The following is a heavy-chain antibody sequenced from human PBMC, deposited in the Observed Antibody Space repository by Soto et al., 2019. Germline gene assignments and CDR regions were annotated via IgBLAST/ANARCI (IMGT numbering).Heavy chain of an antibody. CDR1: GYTSTGYY. D-gene: IGHD6-6*01. Sequence: GASVKVSCKASGYTSTGYYLHWVRQAPGQGLEWMGWINPNSGGTNYAQKFQGRVTMTRDTSISTAYMELSRLRSDDTAVYYCASTYSSSPLGFDYWGQGTLVTVSS. V-gene: IGHV1-2*02. CDR2: INPNSGGT. J-gene: IGHJ4*02. CDR3: ASTYSSSPLGFDY.